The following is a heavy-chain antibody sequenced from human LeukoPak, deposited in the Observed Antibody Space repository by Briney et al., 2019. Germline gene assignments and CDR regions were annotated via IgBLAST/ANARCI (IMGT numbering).Heavy chain of an antibody. J-gene: IGHJ4*02. CDR3: AREPYDSSPDY. CDR1: GGTFSSYA. D-gene: IGHD3-22*01. CDR2: IIPILGIA. V-gene: IGHV1-69*04. Sequence: ASVKVSCKASGGTFSSYAISWVRQAPGQGLEWMGRIIPILGIANYAQKFQGRVTITSDKSTSTAYMELSSLRSEDTAVYYCAREPYDSSPDYWGQGTLVTVSS.